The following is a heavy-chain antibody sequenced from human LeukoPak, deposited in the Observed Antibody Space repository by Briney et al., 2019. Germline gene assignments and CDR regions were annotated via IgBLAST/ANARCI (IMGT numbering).Heavy chain of an antibody. D-gene: IGHD5-18*01. J-gene: IGHJ4*02. CDR2: INPNSGDT. CDR1: GYTFTGYY. Sequence: ASVKVSCKTSGYTFTGYYTHWVRQAPGQGLEWMGWINPNSGDTNYAQKFQGRVTMTRDTSISTAYMELSRLRSDDTAVYYCAKDGGRGFNYGLYYFDHWGQGTLVTVSS. V-gene: IGHV1-2*02. CDR3: AKDGGRGFNYGLYYFDH.